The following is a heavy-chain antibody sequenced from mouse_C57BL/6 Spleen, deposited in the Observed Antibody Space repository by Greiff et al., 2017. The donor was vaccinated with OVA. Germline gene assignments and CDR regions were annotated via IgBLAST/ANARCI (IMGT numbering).Heavy chain of an antibody. CDR1: GFTFSDYG. J-gene: IGHJ4*01. V-gene: IGHV5-17*01. CDR3: AREDSSYAMDY. CDR2: ISSGSSTI. Sequence: EVMLVESGGGLVKPGGSLKLSCAASGFTFSDYGMHWVRQAPEKGLEWVAYISSGSSTIYYADTVKGRFTISRDNAKNTLFLQMTSLRSEDTAMYYCAREDSSYAMDYWGQGTSVTVSS.